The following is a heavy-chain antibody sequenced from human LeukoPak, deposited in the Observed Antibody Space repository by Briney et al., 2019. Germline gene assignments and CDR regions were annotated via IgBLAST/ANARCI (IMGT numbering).Heavy chain of an antibody. CDR2: IYYSGST. Sequence: SETLSLTCTVSGGSISSSSYYWGWIRQPPGKGLEWIGSIYYSGSTHYNPSLKSRVTISVDTSKNQFSLKLSSVTAADTAVYYCARALGYCSGGSCHTFYYFDYWGQGTLVTVSS. CDR3: ARALGYCSGGSCHTFYYFDY. V-gene: IGHV4-39*07. J-gene: IGHJ4*02. D-gene: IGHD2-15*01. CDR1: GGSISSSSYY.